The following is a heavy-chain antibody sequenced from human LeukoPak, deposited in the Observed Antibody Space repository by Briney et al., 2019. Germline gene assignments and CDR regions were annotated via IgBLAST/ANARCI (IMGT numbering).Heavy chain of an antibody. Sequence: SETLSLTCAVYGGSFSGYYWSWIRQPPGKGLEWIGEINHSGSTNYNPSLKSRVTISVDTSKNQFSLKLSSVTAADTAVYYCARGSIVVVPRANRLNYYYYGMDVWGQGTTVTVSS. D-gene: IGHD2-2*01. CDR2: INHSGST. V-gene: IGHV4-34*01. CDR1: GGSFSGYY. CDR3: ARGSIVVVPRANRLNYYYYGMDV. J-gene: IGHJ6*02.